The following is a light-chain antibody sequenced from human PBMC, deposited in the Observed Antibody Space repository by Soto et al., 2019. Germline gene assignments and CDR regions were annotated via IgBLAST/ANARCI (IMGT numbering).Light chain of an antibody. V-gene: IGLV2-14*01. CDR3: SSYTSGEV. CDR1: SSDVGGYNY. CDR2: DVS. J-gene: IGLJ1*01. Sequence: QSVLTQPASVSGSPGQSITISCTGTSSDVGGYNYVSWYQQHPGKAPKLMIYDVSNRPSGVSNRFSGSKSGNTASLTISGLQAEDEADYYCSSYTSGEVFGTGTKLTVL.